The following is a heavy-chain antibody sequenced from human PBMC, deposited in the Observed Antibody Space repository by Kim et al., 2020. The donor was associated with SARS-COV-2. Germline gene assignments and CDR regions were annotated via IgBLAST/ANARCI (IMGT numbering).Heavy chain of an antibody. Sequence: GGSLRLSCAASGFTFSSYAMSWVRQAPGKGLEWVSAISGSGGSTYYADSVKGRFTISRDNSKNTLYLQMNSLRAEDTAVYYCANDHGSGGSCYSGGGCYFDYWGQGTLVTVSS. J-gene: IGHJ4*02. CDR3: ANDHGSGGSCYSGGGCYFDY. CDR2: ISGSGGST. V-gene: IGHV3-23*01. CDR1: GFTFSSYA. D-gene: IGHD2-15*01.